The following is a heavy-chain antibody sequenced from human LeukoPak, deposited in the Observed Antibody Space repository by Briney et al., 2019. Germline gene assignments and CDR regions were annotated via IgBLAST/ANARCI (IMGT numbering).Heavy chain of an antibody. CDR3: ATDLYCGGDCYSAFDI. CDR2: FDPEDGET. V-gene: IGHV1-24*01. Sequence: AASVKVSCKVSGYTLTELSMHWVRQAPGKGLEWMGGFDPEDGETIYAQKFQGRVTMIEDTSTDTAYMELSSLRSEDTAVYYCATDLYCGGDCYSAFDIWGQGTMVTVSS. J-gene: IGHJ3*02. D-gene: IGHD2-21*01. CDR1: GYTLTELS.